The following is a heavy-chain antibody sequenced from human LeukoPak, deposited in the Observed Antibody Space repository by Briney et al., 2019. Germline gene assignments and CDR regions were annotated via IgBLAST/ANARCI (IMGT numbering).Heavy chain of an antibody. CDR2: ISGSGGST. D-gene: IGHD4-17*01. J-gene: IGHJ4*02. Sequence: PGRSLRLSCAASGFTFSSYGMHWVRQAPGKGLEWVSTISGSGGSTYYAASVKGRFTISRDNSKNTLYLQMNSLRAEDTAVYYCAKFGGDYVNWGQGTLVTVSS. CDR1: GFTFSSYG. CDR3: AKFGGDYVN. V-gene: IGHV3-23*01.